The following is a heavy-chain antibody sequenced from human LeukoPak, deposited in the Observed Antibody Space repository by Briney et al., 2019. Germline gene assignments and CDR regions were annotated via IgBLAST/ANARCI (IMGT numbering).Heavy chain of an antibody. D-gene: IGHD1-20*01. J-gene: IGHJ4*02. CDR1: GFTVSSNY. CDR2: IYSGGST. Sequence: PGGSLRLSCAASGFTVSSNYMRWVRQAPGKGLEWVSVIYSGGSTYYADSVKGRFTISRDNSKNTLYLQMNSLRVEDTAVYYCARDPPFIIGTTFFDYWGQGTLVTVSS. CDR3: ARDPPFIIGTTFFDY. V-gene: IGHV3-66*01.